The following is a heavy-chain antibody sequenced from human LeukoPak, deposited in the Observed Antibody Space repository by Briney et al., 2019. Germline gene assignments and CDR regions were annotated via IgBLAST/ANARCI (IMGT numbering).Heavy chain of an antibody. CDR2: ISPSGDST. CDR1: EFTFSSYS. D-gene: IGHD2-2*01. Sequence: GGSLRLSCAASEFTFSSYSMSWVRQAPGKGLEWVSHISPSGDSTYYADSVKGRFTISRDSSKNTLSLQMNSLRAEDTAVYYCAKIPKGGYFDYWGQGTLVTVSS. J-gene: IGHJ4*02. CDR3: AKIPKGGYFDY. V-gene: IGHV3-23*01.